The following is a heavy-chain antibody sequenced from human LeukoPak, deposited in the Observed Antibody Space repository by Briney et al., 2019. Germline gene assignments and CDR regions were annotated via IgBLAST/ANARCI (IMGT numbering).Heavy chain of an antibody. CDR2: IYSSGST. CDR1: GGSISSYY. J-gene: IGHJ4*02. CDR3: ARTYSTSSNFDY. V-gene: IGHV4-4*09. Sequence: SETLSLTCTVSGGSISSYYWSWIQQPPGKGLEWIGYIYSSGSTNYNPSLKSRVTISVDTSKEQFSLKLSSVTAADTALYYCARTYSTSSNFDYWGQGTLVTVSS. D-gene: IGHD2-2*01.